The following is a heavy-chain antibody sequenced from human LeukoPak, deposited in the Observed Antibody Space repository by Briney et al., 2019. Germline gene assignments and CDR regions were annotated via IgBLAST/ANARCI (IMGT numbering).Heavy chain of an antibody. J-gene: IGHJ6*02. CDR3: ARDWVVVVPAARSYYYGMDV. V-gene: IGHV1-58*01. CDR2: IVVGSGNT. D-gene: IGHD2-2*01. Sequence: SVKVSCKASGFTFTSSAVQWVRQARGQRLEWIGWIVVGSGNTNYAQKLQGRVTMTTDTSTSTAYMELRSLRSDDTAVYYCARDWVVVVPAARSYYYGMDVWGQGTTVTVSS. CDR1: GFTFTSSA.